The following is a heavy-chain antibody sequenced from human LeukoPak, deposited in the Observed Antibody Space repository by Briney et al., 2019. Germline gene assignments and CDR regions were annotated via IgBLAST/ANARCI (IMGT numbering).Heavy chain of an antibody. V-gene: IGHV3-23*01. CDR2: ISGSGGST. Sequence: GGSLRLSCAASGFTFSSYAMSWVRQAPGKGLEWVSAISGSGGSTYYADSVKGRFTISRDNSKNSLHLQMNSLRAEDTAVYYCARPKCDSTSCYGKYYFDYWGQGTLVTVSS. J-gene: IGHJ4*02. CDR1: GFTFSSYA. CDR3: ARPKCDSTSCYGKYYFDY. D-gene: IGHD2-2*01.